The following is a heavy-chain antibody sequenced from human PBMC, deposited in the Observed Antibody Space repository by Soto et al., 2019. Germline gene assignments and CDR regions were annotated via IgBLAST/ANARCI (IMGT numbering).Heavy chain of an antibody. CDR3: VRRNADTYSHYYAMDV. CDR2: IFSDAER. V-gene: IGHV2-26*03. J-gene: IGHJ6*04. D-gene: IGHD1-1*01. CDR1: GFSLSNGRMG. Sequence: QVTVKESGPVLVKPTETLTLTCTISGFSLSNGRMGVSWIRQSPGKALEWLAHIFSDAERSYSSSMQSRLTISADTSGTQVVLSMTHMDPVDTGTYFCVRRNADTYSHYYAMDVWGKGTTVTVAS.